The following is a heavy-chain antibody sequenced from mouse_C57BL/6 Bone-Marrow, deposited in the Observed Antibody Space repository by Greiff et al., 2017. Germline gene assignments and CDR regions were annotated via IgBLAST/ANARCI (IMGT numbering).Heavy chain of an antibody. CDR1: GFTFSNYW. V-gene: IGHV6-3*01. CDR2: IRLKSDNYAT. D-gene: IGHD2-1*01. CDR3: SIQYGNYDAMDY. J-gene: IGHJ4*01. Sequence: EVKVEESGGGLVQPGGSMKLSCVASGFTFSNYWMNWVRQSPEKGLEWVAQIRLKSDNYATHYAESVKGRFTISRDDSKSSVYLQMNNLRAEDTGIYYCSIQYGNYDAMDYWGQGTSVTVSS.